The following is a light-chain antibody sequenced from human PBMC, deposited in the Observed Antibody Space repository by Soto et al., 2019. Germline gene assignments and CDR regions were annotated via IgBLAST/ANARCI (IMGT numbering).Light chain of an antibody. CDR2: GAS. V-gene: IGKV3-20*01. Sequence: EIVLTQSPGTLSLSPGERATLSCRASQSVSSSYLAWYQQKPAQAPRLLIYGASSRATGIPDRFSGSGSGTDFTLTISRLEPEHFAVYYCQQYGSSPGTFGQGTKLEIK. CDR3: QQYGSSPGT. J-gene: IGKJ2*01. CDR1: QSVSSSY.